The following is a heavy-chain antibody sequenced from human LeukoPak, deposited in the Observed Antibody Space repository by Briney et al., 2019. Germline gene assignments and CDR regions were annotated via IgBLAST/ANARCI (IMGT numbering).Heavy chain of an antibody. V-gene: IGHV1-69*04. CDR2: IIPILGIA. CDR3: ATTYGYCSGGSCRNYYYYGMDV. D-gene: IGHD2-15*01. CDR1: GGTFSSYA. J-gene: IGHJ6*02. Sequence: SVKVSCKASGGTFSSYAISWVRQAPGQGLEWMGRIIPILGIANYAQKFQGRVTITADKSTSTAYMELSSLRSEDTAVYYCATTYGYCSGGSCRNYYYYGMDVWGQGTTITVSS.